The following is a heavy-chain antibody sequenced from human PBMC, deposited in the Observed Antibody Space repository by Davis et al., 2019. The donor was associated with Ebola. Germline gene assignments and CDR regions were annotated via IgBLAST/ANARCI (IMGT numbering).Heavy chain of an antibody. V-gene: IGHV1-69*04. Sequence: SVKVSCKASGYTFTSYAMHWVRQAPGQGLEWMGRIIPILGIANYAQKFQGRVTITADKSTSTAYMELSSLRSEDTAVYYCARVFTMVRGVTYYYYGMDVWGQGTTVTVSS. CDR1: GYTFTSYA. CDR3: ARVFTMVRGVTYYYYGMDV. D-gene: IGHD3-10*01. CDR2: IIPILGIA. J-gene: IGHJ6*02.